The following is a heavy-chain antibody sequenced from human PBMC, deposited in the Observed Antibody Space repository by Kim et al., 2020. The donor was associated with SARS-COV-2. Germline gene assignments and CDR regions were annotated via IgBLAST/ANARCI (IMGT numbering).Heavy chain of an antibody. V-gene: IGHV3-7*01. CDR1: GFTFSSYW. CDR3: ARDPVLWFGEPARVHFDY. J-gene: IGHJ4*02. Sequence: GGSLRLSCAASGFTFSSYWMSWVRQAPGKGLEWVANIKQDGSEKYYVDSVKGRFTISRDNAKNSLYLQMNSLRAEDTAVYYCARDPVLWFGEPARVHFDYWGQGTLVTVSS. D-gene: IGHD3-10*01. CDR2: IKQDGSEK.